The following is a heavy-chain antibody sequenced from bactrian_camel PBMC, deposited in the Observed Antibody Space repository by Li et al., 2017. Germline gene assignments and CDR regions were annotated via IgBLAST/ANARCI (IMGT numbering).Heavy chain of an antibody. CDR2: LEHGGAT. Sequence: HVQLVESGGGSVQAGGSLRLSCGASGFTFSSYSMAWFRQTPGKEREGVAALEHGGATTYAPSVKGRFTISRDNAKNTLYLQLNNLEVEDTATYICVAGSDIAQRGRGTQVTVS. CDR1: GFTFSSYS. J-gene: IGHJ4*01. D-gene: IGHD6*01. V-gene: IGHV3S55*01.